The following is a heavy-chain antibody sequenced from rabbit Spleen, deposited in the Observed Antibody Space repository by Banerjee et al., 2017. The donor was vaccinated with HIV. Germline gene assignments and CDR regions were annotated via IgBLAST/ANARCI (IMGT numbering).Heavy chain of an antibody. CDR3: ARDTSSSFSSYGMDL. D-gene: IGHD1-1*01. CDR1: GFDFSSGYY. V-gene: IGHV1S40*01. J-gene: IGHJ6*01. Sequence: QSLEESGGDLVKPGASLTLTCKASGFDFSSGYYMCWVRQAPGKGLEWIACIDAGSGGSDYYATWAKGRFTCSKTSSTTVTLQMTRLTAADTTTYFCARDTSSSFSSYGMDLWGPGTLVTVS. CDR2: IDAGSGGSD.